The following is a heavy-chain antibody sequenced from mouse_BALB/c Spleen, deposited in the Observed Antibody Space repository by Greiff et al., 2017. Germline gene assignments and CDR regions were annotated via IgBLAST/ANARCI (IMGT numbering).Heavy chain of an antibody. D-gene: IGHD1-1*02. J-gene: IGHJ4*01. CDR1: GFTFSSYT. Sequence: EVKLQESGGGLVKPGGSLKLSCAASGFTFSSYTMSWVRQTPEKRLEWVATISSGGSYTYYPDSVKGRFTISRDNAKNTLYLQMSSLKSEDTAMYYCTRDFGNYAMDYWGQGTSVTVSS. CDR2: ISSGGSYT. CDR3: TRDFGNYAMDY. V-gene: IGHV5-6-4*01.